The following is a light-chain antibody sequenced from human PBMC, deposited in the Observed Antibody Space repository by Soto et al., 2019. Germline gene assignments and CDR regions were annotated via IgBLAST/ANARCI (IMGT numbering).Light chain of an antibody. V-gene: IGLV2-8*01. Sequence: QSALTQPASVSGSPGQSITISCTGTSSDVGGYNYVSWYQQHPGKAPKLMIYEVSKRPSGVPDRFSGSKSGNTASLTVSGLQAEDEADYYCSSYAGSNNLGHVFGTGTKVTVL. CDR1: SSDVGGYNY. J-gene: IGLJ1*01. CDR2: EVS. CDR3: SSYAGSNNLGHV.